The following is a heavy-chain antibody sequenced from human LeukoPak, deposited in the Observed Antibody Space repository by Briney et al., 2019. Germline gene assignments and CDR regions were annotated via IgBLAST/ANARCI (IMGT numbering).Heavy chain of an antibody. CDR2: IKQDGSEK. J-gene: IGHJ6*02. D-gene: IGHD1-26*01. Sequence: GGSLRLSCVVSGFTFSNYWMSWVRQAPGKGLEWVANIKQDGSEKYYMDSVKGRFTISRDNAKNSLYLQMNSLRAEDTAVYYCARYSGSYEVNYYYYYGMDVWGQGTTVTVSS. CDR3: ARYSGSYEVNYYYYYGMDV. V-gene: IGHV3-7*03. CDR1: GFTFSNYW.